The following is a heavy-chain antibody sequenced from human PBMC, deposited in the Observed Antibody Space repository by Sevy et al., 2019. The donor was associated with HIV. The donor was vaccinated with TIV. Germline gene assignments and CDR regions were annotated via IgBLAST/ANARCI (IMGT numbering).Heavy chain of an antibody. CDR2: IGTAGDT. CDR3: ARVRGSSISGGLDY. Sequence: GGSLRLSCAASGFTFRSYDMHWVRQVTGKGLEWVSAIGTAGDTYYPASVKGRFTISREDAKNSLYLQMNSLRAGDTAVYYCARVRGSSISGGLDYWGHGTLVTVSS. D-gene: IGHD2-2*01. V-gene: IGHV3-13*01. CDR1: GFTFRSYD. J-gene: IGHJ4*01.